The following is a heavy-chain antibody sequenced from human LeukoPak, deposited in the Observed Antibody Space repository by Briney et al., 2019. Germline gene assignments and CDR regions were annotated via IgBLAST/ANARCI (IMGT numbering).Heavy chain of an antibody. CDR3: ARHSSGWSNWFDP. Sequence: TSSETLSLTCTVSGGSISSSSYYWGWIRQPPGKGLEWIGSIYYGGSTYYNPSLKSRVTISVDTSKNQFSLKLSSVTAADTAVYYCARHSSGWSNWFDPWGQGTLVTVSS. V-gene: IGHV4-39*01. CDR1: GGSISSSSYY. J-gene: IGHJ5*02. D-gene: IGHD6-19*01. CDR2: IYYGGST.